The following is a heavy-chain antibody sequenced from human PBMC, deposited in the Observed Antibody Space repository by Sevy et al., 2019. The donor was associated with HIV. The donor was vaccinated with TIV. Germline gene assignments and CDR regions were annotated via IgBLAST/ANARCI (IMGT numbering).Heavy chain of an antibody. V-gene: IGHV5-51*07. D-gene: IGHD6-19*01. CDR3: ARHHVAGTDYGAFDI. J-gene: IGHJ3*02. Sequence: GESLKISCKGSGYSFTSYWIGWVHQMPGKGLEWMGIIYPGDSDTRYSPSFQGQVTISADKSISTAYLQWSSLKASDTAMYYCARHHVAGTDYGAFDIWGQGTMVTVSS. CDR2: IYPGDSDT. CDR1: GYSFTSYW.